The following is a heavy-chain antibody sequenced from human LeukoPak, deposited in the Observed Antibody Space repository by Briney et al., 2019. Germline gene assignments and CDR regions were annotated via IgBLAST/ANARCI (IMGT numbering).Heavy chain of an antibody. V-gene: IGHV5-10-1*01. CDR2: IDPSDSHT. CDR3: ARLVYAGYYFDF. J-gene: IGHJ4*02. D-gene: IGHD2/OR15-2a*01. CDR1: GYSFTTYW. Sequence: GESLKISCKGSGYSFTTYWITWVRQMPGEGLEWMGRIDPSDSHTNYSPSLQGHVTMSADTSTNTAYLQWSSLKVADTAVYYCARLVYAGYYFDFWGQGTLVTVSS.